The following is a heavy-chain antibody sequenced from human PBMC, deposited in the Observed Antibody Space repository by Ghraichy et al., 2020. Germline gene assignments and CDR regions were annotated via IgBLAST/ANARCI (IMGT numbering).Heavy chain of an antibody. Sequence: GGSLRLSCAASGFTFSSYAMSWVRQAPGKGLEWVSAISGSGGSTYYADSVKGRFTISRDNSKNTLYLQMNSLRAEDTAVYYCAKATEYYYGSGSYYYYGMDVWGQGTTVTVSS. V-gene: IGHV3-23*01. CDR1: GFTFSSYA. CDR2: ISGSGGST. D-gene: IGHD3-10*01. J-gene: IGHJ6*02. CDR3: AKATEYYYGSGSYYYYGMDV.